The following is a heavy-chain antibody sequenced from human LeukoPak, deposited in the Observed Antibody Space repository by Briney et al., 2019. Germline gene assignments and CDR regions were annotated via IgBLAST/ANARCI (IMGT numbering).Heavy chain of an antibody. D-gene: IGHD6-13*01. Sequence: SETLSLTCAVYGGSFSGYYWSWIRQPPGKGLEWIGEINHSGSTNYNPSLKSRVTISVDTSKNQFSLKLSSVTAADTAVYYCAKDWDQQPELDHWGQGTLVTVSS. J-gene: IGHJ4*02. CDR1: GGSFSGYY. V-gene: IGHV4-34*01. CDR2: INHSGST. CDR3: AKDWDQQPELDH.